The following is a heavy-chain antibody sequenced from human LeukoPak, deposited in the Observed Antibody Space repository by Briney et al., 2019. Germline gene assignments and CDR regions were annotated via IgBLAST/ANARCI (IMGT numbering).Heavy chain of an antibody. Sequence: SETLSLTCAVYGGSFSGYYWSWIRQPPGKGLEWIGEINHSGSTNYNPSIKSRVTISVDTSKNQFSLNLTSVTAADTAVYYCARLYIGGYSRANNYNRFDPWGQGTLVTGSS. D-gene: IGHD6-13*01. CDR3: ARLYIGGYSRANNYNRFDP. CDR1: GGSFSGYY. J-gene: IGHJ5*02. V-gene: IGHV4-34*01. CDR2: INHSGST.